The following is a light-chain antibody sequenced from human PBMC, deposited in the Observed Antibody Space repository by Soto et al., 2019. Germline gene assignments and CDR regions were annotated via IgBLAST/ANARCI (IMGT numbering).Light chain of an antibody. V-gene: IGKV1-5*01. CDR2: DAS. Sequence: DIQMTQSPSTLSSSVGDRFTITCRASQSISRGLAWYQQKPGKAPNVLIYDASTLESGVPSRFSGSGSGTEFTLTISSLQPEDFATYYCQHYSTVWAFGQGTKVDIK. CDR1: QSISRG. J-gene: IGKJ1*01. CDR3: QHYSTVWA.